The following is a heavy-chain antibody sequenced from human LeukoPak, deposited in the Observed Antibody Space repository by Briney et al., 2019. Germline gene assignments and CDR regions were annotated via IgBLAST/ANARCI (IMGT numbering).Heavy chain of an antibody. D-gene: IGHD1-1*01. CDR2: MDDTGSA. V-gene: IGHV4-59*01. CDR3: ARRFARSGTYYYYMDV. Sequence: SETLSLTCTVPGGSISSYYWSWIRQPPGMGLEWIGYMDDTGSANYNPSLNSRVTVSVETSKNQFSLRLTSVTAADTAVYYCARRFARSGTYYYYMDVWGKGTTVTVSS. J-gene: IGHJ6*03. CDR1: GGSISSYY.